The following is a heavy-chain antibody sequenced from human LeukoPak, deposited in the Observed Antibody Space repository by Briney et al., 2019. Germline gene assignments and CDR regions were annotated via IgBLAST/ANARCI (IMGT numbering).Heavy chain of an antibody. J-gene: IGHJ6*02. V-gene: IGHV3-23*01. CDR2: ISGSGGST. Sequence: GGSLRLSCAASGFTFSSYAMSWVRQAPGKGLEWVSAISGSGGSTYYADSVKGRFTISRDNPKNTLYLQMNSLRAEDTAVYYCAKGVSPITMIVVVIDYYYGMDVWGQGTTVTVSS. CDR3: AKGVSPITMIVVVIDYYYGMDV. D-gene: IGHD3-22*01. CDR1: GFTFSSYA.